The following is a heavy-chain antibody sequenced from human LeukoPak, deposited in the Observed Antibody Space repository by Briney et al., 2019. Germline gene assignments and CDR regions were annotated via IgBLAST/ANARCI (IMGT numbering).Heavy chain of an antibody. V-gene: IGHV1-8*01. Sequence: EASVKVSCKASGYTFTSYDINWVRQATGQGLEWMGWMNPNSGNTGYAQKFQGRVTMTRDTSISTAYMELSRLRSDDTAVYYCARVAAAGKRMIDYWGQGTLVTVSS. CDR2: MNPNSGNT. CDR3: ARVAAAGKRMIDY. CDR1: GYTFTSYD. D-gene: IGHD6-13*01. J-gene: IGHJ4*02.